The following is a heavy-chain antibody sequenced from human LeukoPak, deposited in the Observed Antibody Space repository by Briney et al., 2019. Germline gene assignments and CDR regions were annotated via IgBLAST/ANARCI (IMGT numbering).Heavy chain of an antibody. Sequence: GGSLRLSCAASGFTFSSYGMHWVRQAPGKGLEWVAVISYDGSNKYYADSVKGRFTISRDNSKNTLYLQMNSLRAEDTAVYYCAKSGLGALDVWGQGITVTVSS. J-gene: IGHJ6*02. CDR1: GFTFSSYG. CDR2: ISYDGSNK. V-gene: IGHV3-30*18. CDR3: AKSGLGALDV. D-gene: IGHD3/OR15-3a*01.